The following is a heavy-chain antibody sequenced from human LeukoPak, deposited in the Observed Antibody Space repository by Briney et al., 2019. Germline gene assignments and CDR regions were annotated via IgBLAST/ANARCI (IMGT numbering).Heavy chain of an antibody. CDR1: GGSISSGGYY. J-gene: IGHJ4*02. D-gene: IGHD1-26*01. CDR2: IYYSGST. V-gene: IGHV4-31*03. CDR3: ARQIRGSSPFDY. Sequence: SETLSLTCTVSGGSISSGGYYWSWIRQHPGKGLEWIGYIYYSGSTYYNPSLKSRVTISVDTSKNQFSLKLSSVTAADTAMYYCARQIRGSSPFDYWGQGTLVTVSS.